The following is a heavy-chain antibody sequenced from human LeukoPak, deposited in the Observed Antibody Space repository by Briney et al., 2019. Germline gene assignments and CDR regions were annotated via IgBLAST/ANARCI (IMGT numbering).Heavy chain of an antibody. J-gene: IGHJ4*02. V-gene: IGHV4-34*01. CDR3: ARGSLYYYDRSGYYYYFDY. D-gene: IGHD3-22*01. CDR1: GGSFSGYC. CDR2: INYSGST. Sequence: PSETLSLTCAVYGGSFSGYCWTWIRQPPGKGLEWIGEINYSGSTISNPTLKSRVTMSVDTSENQFSLRLTSVTAADTAVYYCARGSLYYYDRSGYYYYFDYWGQGALVTVSS.